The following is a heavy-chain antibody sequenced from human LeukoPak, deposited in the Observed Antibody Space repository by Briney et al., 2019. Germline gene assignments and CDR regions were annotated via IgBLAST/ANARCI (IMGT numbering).Heavy chain of an antibody. D-gene: IGHD6-13*01. Sequence: LSLTCTVSGSSISSGYYWGWIRQPPGKGLEWVGFIRSKAYGGTTEYAASVKGRFTISRDDSKSIAYLQMNSLKTEDTAVYYCTKTVLDSSSWYRGDYWGQGTLVTVSS. J-gene: IGHJ4*02. CDR3: TKTVLDSSSWYRGDY. V-gene: IGHV3-49*03. CDR1: GSSISSGYY. CDR2: IRSKAYGGTT.